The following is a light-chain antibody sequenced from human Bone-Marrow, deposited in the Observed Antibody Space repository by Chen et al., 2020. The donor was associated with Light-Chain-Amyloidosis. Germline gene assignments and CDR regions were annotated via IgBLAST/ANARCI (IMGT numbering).Light chain of an antibody. J-gene: IGLJ3*02. CDR3: QSYQGSSQGV. V-gene: IGLV6-57*01. CDR1: SGSIATNY. CDR2: EDD. Sequence: NFMLTQPHSVSESPGKTVIISCTRSSGSIATNYVQWYQQRPGSSPTTVIYEDDQRPPGVPDRFSGSIDRSSNSASLTSSGLKTGDEADYYCQSYQGSSQGVFGGGTKLTVL.